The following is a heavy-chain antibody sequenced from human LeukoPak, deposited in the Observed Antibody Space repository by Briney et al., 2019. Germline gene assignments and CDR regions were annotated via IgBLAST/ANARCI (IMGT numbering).Heavy chain of an antibody. CDR2: IYSGGNT. Sequence: GGSLRLSCAASGFTVSYNYMTWVRQAPGKGLEWVSVIYSGGNTYYADSVKGRFTISRDNSKNTLYLQMNSLRAEDTAVYYCAREVAYSSFFEAFDIWGQGTMVTVSS. D-gene: IGHD6-6*01. J-gene: IGHJ3*02. CDR1: GFTVSYNY. CDR3: AREVAYSSFFEAFDI. V-gene: IGHV3-53*01.